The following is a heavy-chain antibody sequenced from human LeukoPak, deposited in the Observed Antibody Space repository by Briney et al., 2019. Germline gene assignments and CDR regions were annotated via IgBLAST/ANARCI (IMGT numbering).Heavy chain of an antibody. CDR3: ARAPGGTQASSGYFDY. V-gene: IGHV3-53*01. CDR1: GFTVSSKY. CDR2: IYSDGRT. J-gene: IGHJ4*02. Sequence: GGSLRLSCAASGFTVSSKYMSWVRQAPGKGLEWVSVIYSDGRTYYADSVKGRFTISRDNSKNTLYLQMNSLRAEDTAVYYCARAPGGTQASSGYFDYWGQGTLVTVSS. D-gene: IGHD3-22*01.